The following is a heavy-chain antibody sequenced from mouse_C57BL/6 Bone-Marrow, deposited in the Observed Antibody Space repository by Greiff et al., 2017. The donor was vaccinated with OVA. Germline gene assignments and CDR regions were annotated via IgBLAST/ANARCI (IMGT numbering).Heavy chain of an antibody. CDR3: ARDLVYWYFDV. J-gene: IGHJ1*03. D-gene: IGHD2-12*01. V-gene: IGHV5-4*01. Sequence: DVQLVESGGGLVKPGGSLKLSCAASGFTFSSYAMSWVRQTPEKRLEWVATISDGGSYTYSPDNVKGRFTISRDNAKNNLYLQMSHLKSEDTAMYYCARDLVYWYFDVWGTGTTVTVSS. CDR2: ISDGGSYT. CDR1: GFTFSSYA.